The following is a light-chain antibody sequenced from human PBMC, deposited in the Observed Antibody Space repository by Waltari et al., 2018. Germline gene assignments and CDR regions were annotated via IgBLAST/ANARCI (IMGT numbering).Light chain of an antibody. CDR3: QQSLNTLWT. V-gene: IGKV1-39*01. CDR1: QSITNY. CDR2: AAS. Sequence: DIQMTQSPSSLSASLEDRVTITCRASQSITNYLHWYQHKPGKAPKLLSYAASSLQSGVPSRFRGSGYGTDFTLTITSLQPEDFATYYCQQSLNTLWTFGPGTKVEIK. J-gene: IGKJ1*01.